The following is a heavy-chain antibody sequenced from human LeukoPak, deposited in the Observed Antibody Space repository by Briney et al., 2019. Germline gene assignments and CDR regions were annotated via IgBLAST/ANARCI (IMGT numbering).Heavy chain of an antibody. V-gene: IGHV1-2*02. Sequence: ASVKVSCKASGYTFTGYYMHWVRQAPGQGLEWWGWINPNSGGTNYAQKFQGRVTMTRDTSISTAYMELSRLRSDDTAVYYCARKGAVVVPAAVPVGFDPWGQGTLVTVSS. J-gene: IGHJ5*02. CDR3: ARKGAVVVPAAVPVGFDP. CDR1: GYTFTGYY. D-gene: IGHD2-2*01. CDR2: INPNSGGT.